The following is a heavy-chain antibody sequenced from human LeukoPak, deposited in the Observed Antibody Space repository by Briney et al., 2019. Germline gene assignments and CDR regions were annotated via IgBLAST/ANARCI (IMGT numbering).Heavy chain of an antibody. CDR3: ARDLGDDLTTVTSGNWFDP. CDR2: ISAYNGNT. D-gene: IGHD4-17*01. Sequence: ASVKVSCKASGYTFTSYGITWVRQAPGQGLEWMGWISAYNGNTNYVQKLQGRVTMTTDTSTSTAYMELRSLRSDDTATYFCARDLGDDLTTVTSGNWFDPWGQGTLVTVSS. V-gene: IGHV1-18*01. J-gene: IGHJ5*02. CDR1: GYTFTSYG.